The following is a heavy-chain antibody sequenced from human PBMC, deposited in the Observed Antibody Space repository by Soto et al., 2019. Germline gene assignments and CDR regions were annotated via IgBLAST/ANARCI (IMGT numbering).Heavy chain of an antibody. V-gene: IGHV1-3*01. CDR2: INAGNGKT. Sequence: ASVKVSCKASGYTFTSYAMHWGRQAPGQRLEWMGWINAGNGKTKYSQKFQGRVTITRDTSASTAYMELSSLRSEDTAVYSCARVLSGSSWYDYYYMDVWGKGTTVTVSS. CDR1: GYTFTSYA. J-gene: IGHJ6*03. D-gene: IGHD6-13*01. CDR3: ARVLSGSSWYDYYYMDV.